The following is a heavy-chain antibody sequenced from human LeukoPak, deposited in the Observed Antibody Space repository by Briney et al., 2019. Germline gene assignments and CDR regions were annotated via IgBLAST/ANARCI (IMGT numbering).Heavy chain of an antibody. CDR1: GFTFSSYW. D-gene: IGHD1-26*01. V-gene: IGHV3-7*03. CDR3: ASGGSWNWFDP. Sequence: GGSLRLSCAASGFTFSSYWMSWVRQAPGKGLEWVANIKQDGSEKYYVDSVKGRFTISRDNAKNSLYLQMNSLRAEDTAVYYCASGGSWNWFDPWGQGTLVTVSP. CDR2: IKQDGSEK. J-gene: IGHJ5*02.